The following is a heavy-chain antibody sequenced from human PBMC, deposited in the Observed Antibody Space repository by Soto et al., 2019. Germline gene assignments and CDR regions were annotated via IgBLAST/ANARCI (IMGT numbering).Heavy chain of an antibody. Sequence: SETLSLTCTVSGGSISSGDYYWSWIRQPPGKGLEWIGYIYYSGSTYYNPSLKSRVTISVDTSKNQFSLKLSSVTAADTAVYYCARDQGLTAANYYYYGMDVWGQGTTVT. V-gene: IGHV4-30-4*01. J-gene: IGHJ6*02. D-gene: IGHD6-13*01. CDR3: ARDQGLTAANYYYYGMDV. CDR2: IYYSGST. CDR1: GGSISSGDYY.